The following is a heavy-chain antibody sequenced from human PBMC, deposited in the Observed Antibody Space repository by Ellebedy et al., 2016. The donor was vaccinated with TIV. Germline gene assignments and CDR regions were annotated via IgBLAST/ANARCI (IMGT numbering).Heavy chain of an antibody. V-gene: IGHV1-18*04. CDR1: GYTFISYG. D-gene: IGHD5-12*01. Sequence: ASVKVSCKASGYTFISYGISWVRQAPGQGLEWMGWISAYNGNTNYAQKLQGRVTITADESTSTAYMELSSLRSEDTAVYYCARRGIVATSFDYWGQGTLVTVSS. J-gene: IGHJ4*02. CDR3: ARRGIVATSFDY. CDR2: ISAYNGNT.